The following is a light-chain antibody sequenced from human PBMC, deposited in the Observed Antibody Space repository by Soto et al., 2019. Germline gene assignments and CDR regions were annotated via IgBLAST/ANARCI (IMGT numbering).Light chain of an antibody. V-gene: IGKV3-20*01. Sequence: IVLTQSPGTLSLSPGERATLSCRASQSVSSEYLAWYQQKPGQGPRPLMYGASNRATGIPDRFSGSGSGTDFTLTISRREPEDFAVYYCQQYDSQPRTFGQGTKVEIK. J-gene: IGKJ1*01. CDR3: QQYDSQPRT. CDR2: GAS. CDR1: QSVSSEY.